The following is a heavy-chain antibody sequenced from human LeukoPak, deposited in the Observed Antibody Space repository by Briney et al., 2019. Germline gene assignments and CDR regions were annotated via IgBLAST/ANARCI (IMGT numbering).Heavy chain of an antibody. Sequence: GGSLRLSCAASGFTFSDYYMSWIRQAPGKGPEWVANIKQDGSEKYYVDSVKGRFTISRDNAKNSLYLQMNSLRAEDTAVYYCASAADGYKEWGQGTLVTVSS. CDR3: ASAADGYKE. V-gene: IGHV3-7*01. CDR2: IKQDGSEK. CDR1: GFTFSDYY. J-gene: IGHJ4*02. D-gene: IGHD5-24*01.